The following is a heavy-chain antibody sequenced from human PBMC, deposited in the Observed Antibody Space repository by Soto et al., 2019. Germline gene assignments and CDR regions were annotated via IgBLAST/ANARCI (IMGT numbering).Heavy chain of an antibody. D-gene: IGHD2-15*01. J-gene: IGHJ3*02. V-gene: IGHV1-69*01. CDR2: IIPIFGTA. CDR1: GGRFRSYG. Sequence: VELTCGDCGGRFRSYGIWWPQAYPRKGLEWMGGIIPIFGTANYAQKFQGRVTITADESTSTAYMELSSLRSEDTAVHDGARGYCSGGSCYAAFDIPGPATMVTVSA. CDR3: ARGYCSGGSCYAAFDI.